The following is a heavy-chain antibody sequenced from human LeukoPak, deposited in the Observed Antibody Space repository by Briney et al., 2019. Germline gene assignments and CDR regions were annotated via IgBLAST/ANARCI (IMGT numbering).Heavy chain of an antibody. V-gene: IGHV3-23*01. CDR1: GFRFRTYA. D-gene: IGHD3-22*01. J-gene: IGHJ5*02. CDR2: ISDDSGKI. CDR3: AREYDSSWPS. Sequence: PGGSLGLSCAASGFRFRTYAMSWVRQAPGKGLEWVSAISDDSGKIYYADSVKGRFTISRDNSKSTLFMQMNSLRAEDTAVYYCAREYDSSWPSWGQGTRVTVSS.